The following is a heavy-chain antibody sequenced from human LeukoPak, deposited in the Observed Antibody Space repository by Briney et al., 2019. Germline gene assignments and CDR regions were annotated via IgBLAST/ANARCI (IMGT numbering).Heavy chain of an antibody. D-gene: IGHD1-26*01. CDR3: ARDTPRGSGSSYFDY. Sequence: GGSLRLSCAASGFTFSSYWMSWVRQAPGKGLEWVANIKQDGSEKYYVDSVKGRFTISRDNAKNSLYLQMNSLRAEDTAVYYCARDTPRGSGSSYFDYWGQGTLVTVSS. J-gene: IGHJ4*02. CDR1: GFTFSSYW. V-gene: IGHV3-7*01. CDR2: IKQDGSEK.